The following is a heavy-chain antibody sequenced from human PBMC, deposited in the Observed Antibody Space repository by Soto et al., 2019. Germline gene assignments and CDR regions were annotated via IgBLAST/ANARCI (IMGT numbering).Heavy chain of an antibody. CDR1: GFTVSSNY. J-gene: IGHJ6*02. V-gene: IGHV3-53*01. Sequence: PGGSLRLSCAASGFTVSSNYMSWVRQAPGKGLEWVSVIYSGGSTYYADSVKGRFTISRDNSKNTLYLQMNSLRAEDTAVYYCARVVLSDYYYYGMDVWRQRTTVTVSS. CDR3: ARVVLSDYYYYGMDV. D-gene: IGHD2-8*01. CDR2: IYSGGST.